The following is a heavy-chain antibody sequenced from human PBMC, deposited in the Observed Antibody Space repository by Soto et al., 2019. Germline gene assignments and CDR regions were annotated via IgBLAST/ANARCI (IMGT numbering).Heavy chain of an antibody. CDR3: ATRLVLDF. CDR2: IKEDGSEK. V-gene: IGHV3-7*01. CDR1: GFTFSNYW. J-gene: IGHJ4*02. Sequence: EVQLVESGGGLVQPGGSLRLSCAVSGFTFSNYWMTWVRQAPGKGLEWVANIKEDGSEKYYVDSVKGRFTISRDNAKKSLYLQMNSLRAEYTAVYYCATRLVLDFWGQGPLVTVSS. D-gene: IGHD1-1*01.